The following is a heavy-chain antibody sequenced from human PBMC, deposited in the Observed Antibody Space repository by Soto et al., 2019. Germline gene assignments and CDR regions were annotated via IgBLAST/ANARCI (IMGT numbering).Heavy chain of an antibody. V-gene: IGHV1-18*04. CDR2: ISAYNGNT. Sequence: QVQLVQSGAEVKKPGASVKVSCKASGYTFISYGISWVRQAPGQGLEWMGWISAYNGNTNYAQKLQGRVTMTTDTTTSTAYMELRSLRSDDTAVYYCARVARHSGYDYGDFDYWGQGTLVTVSS. CDR3: ARVARHSGYDYGDFDY. CDR1: GYTFISYG. J-gene: IGHJ4*02. D-gene: IGHD5-12*01.